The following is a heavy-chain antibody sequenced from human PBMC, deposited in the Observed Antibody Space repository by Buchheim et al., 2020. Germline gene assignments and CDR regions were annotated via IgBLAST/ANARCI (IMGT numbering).Heavy chain of an antibody. Sequence: EVQLLESGGGLVQPGGSLRVSCAASGFTFGNYAMSWVRQAPGKGLEWVSGISNRGYMDYADSVKCRFPISRDNSKNTLYLQMNRLRAEDTAVYYCAKMVGGSRSSISFDYWGQGTL. D-gene: IGHD2-15*01. J-gene: IGHJ4*02. V-gene: IGHV3-23*01. CDR2: ISNRGYM. CDR3: AKMVGGSRSSISFDY. CDR1: GFTFGNYA.